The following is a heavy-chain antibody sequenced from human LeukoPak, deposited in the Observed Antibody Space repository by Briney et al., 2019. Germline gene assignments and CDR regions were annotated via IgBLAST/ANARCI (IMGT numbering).Heavy chain of an antibody. CDR2: ISHDGINN. Sequence: TGGSLRLSCAASGFTFSRYAMHWVRQAPDKGLEWMAVISHDGINNYYADSVKGRFTISRDNSKNTLYLQMNSLRAEDTAVYYCARGRAFDYWGQGTLVTVSS. J-gene: IGHJ4*02. CDR1: GFTFSRYA. D-gene: IGHD1-26*01. CDR3: ARGRAFDY. V-gene: IGHV3-30*03.